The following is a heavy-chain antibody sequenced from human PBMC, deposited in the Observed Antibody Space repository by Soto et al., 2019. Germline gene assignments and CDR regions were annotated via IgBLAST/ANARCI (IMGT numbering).Heavy chain of an antibody. J-gene: IGHJ6*02. Sequence: PSETLSLTCTVSGGSITNYYWSWIRQPPGKGLEWIGYIYSSGSTNYNPSLKSRVTISADTSKNQVSLKLTSVTAADTAVYYCTRQGFGEVHGLVDVWGQGTTVTVSS. CDR2: IYSSGST. V-gene: IGHV4-59*01. CDR1: GGSITNYY. D-gene: IGHD3-10*01. CDR3: TRQGFGEVHGLVDV.